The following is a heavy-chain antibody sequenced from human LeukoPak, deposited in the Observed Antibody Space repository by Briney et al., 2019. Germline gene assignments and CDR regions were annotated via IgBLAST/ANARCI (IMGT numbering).Heavy chain of an antibody. V-gene: IGHV3-53*04. D-gene: IGHD5-24*01. CDR3: EIGRDGYNSGKFDY. CDR1: GFTVSSNY. J-gene: IGHJ4*02. Sequence: ESGGSLRLSCAASGFTVSSNYMSWVRQAPGKGLEWVSVIYSGGSTYYADSVKGRFTISRHNSKNTLYLQMNSLRAEDTAVYYCEIGRDGYNSGKFDYWGQGTLVTVSS. CDR2: IYSGGST.